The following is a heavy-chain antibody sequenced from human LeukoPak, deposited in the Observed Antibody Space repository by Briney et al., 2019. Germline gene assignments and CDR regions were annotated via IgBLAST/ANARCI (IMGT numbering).Heavy chain of an antibody. CDR2: IIPIFGTA. D-gene: IGHD3-16*02. J-gene: IGHJ4*02. Sequence: SVKVSCKASGGTFSSYAISWVRQAPVQGLEWMGGIIPIFGTANYAQKFQGRVTITAAESTSTAYMELSSLRSEDTAVYYCARSHYDYVWGSYLAYWGQGTLVTVSS. CDR1: GGTFSSYA. CDR3: ARSHYDYVWGSYLAY. V-gene: IGHV1-69*13.